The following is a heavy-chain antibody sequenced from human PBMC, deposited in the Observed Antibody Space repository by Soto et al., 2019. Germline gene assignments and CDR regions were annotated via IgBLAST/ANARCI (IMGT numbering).Heavy chain of an antibody. D-gene: IGHD6-13*01. CDR2: IYYSGNT. CDR1: GGSMTNYY. V-gene: IGHV4-59*01. J-gene: IGHJ2*01. Sequence: SETLSLTCIVSGGSMTNYYWSWIRQPPGKGLEWIGYIYYSGNTKYNPSLKSRVTISKDTSKNQFSLKLSSVTAADTAVYYCARVGYSSSWFWFFDLWGRGTLVTVSS. CDR3: ARVGYSSSWFWFFDL.